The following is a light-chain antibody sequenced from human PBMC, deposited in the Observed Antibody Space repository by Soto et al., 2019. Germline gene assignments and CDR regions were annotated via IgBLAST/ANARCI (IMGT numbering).Light chain of an antibody. V-gene: IGKV3-11*02. J-gene: IGKJ1*01. CDR1: QSVGSY. Sequence: EIVVTQSPATLSLSPGERATLSCRTSQSVGSYLAWYQKKPGKAPRLLIYDASNRATGIPARFSGSGSGRDFTLTISSLEPEDFAVYYCQQYGSSLTWTFGQGTKVEMK. CDR2: DAS. CDR3: QQYGSSLTWT.